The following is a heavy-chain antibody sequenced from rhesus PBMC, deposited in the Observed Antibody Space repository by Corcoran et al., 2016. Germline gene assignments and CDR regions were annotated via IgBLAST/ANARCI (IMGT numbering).Heavy chain of an antibody. CDR2: ISGNSDST. Sequence: QVQLQESGPGLVTPSETLALTCAVTGVSLYGTYWTWIRQSPGKGREWIGYISGNSDSTSYNPSLGGRITISKDMSQNQFSLMLTSVTAEDTAVYYCARDAISLDVWGRGVLVTVSS. CDR3: ARDAISLDV. V-gene: IGHV4-147*01. CDR1: GVSLYGTY. J-gene: IGHJ5-2*02.